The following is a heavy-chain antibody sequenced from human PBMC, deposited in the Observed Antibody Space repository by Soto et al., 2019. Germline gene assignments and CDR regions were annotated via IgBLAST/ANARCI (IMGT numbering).Heavy chain of an antibody. D-gene: IGHD3-10*01. CDR1: ELTLSSNY. V-gene: IGHV3-53*01. CDR2: IYSDGRT. CDR3: ARAYGAGSYFCDY. J-gene: IGHJ4*02. Sequence: EVRLVESGGGLIQPGGSLRLSCAASELTLSSNYMTWVRQAPGKGLEWVSLIYSDGRTYYADSVKGRFTISRDDFRNTVYLQMNRLRAEDTAVYYCARAYGAGSYFCDYWGQGTPVTVSS.